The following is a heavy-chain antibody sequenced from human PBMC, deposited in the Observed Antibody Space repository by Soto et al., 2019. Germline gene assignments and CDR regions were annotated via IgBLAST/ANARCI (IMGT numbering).Heavy chain of an antibody. J-gene: IGHJ4*02. CDR3: ARDSGGDGSLIGGVDY. CDR1: GDTFTANY. CDR2: INPKSGGT. D-gene: IGHD3-16*01. V-gene: IGHV1-2*02. Sequence: ASVKVSCKASGDTFTANYIHWVRQAPGQGFEWMGWINPKSGGTNYPQKFQGRVTMTRDTSLSTVYMTLTRLTSDDTAVYYCARDSGGDGSLIGGVDYWGQGTLVSVSS.